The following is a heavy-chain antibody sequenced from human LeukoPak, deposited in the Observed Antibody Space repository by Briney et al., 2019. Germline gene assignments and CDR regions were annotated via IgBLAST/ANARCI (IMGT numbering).Heavy chain of an antibody. CDR3: ARGVATITSSEGYYYYMDV. V-gene: IGHV4-61*02. CDR1: GASISSGSYY. J-gene: IGHJ6*03. D-gene: IGHD5-12*01. Sequence: SETLSLTCSVSGASISSGSYYWSWIRQPAGKGLEWIGRIYTSGSTNYNPSLKSRVTISVDTSKNQFSLKLSSVTAADTAVYYCARGVATITSSEGYYYYMDVWGKGTTVTISS. CDR2: IYTSGST.